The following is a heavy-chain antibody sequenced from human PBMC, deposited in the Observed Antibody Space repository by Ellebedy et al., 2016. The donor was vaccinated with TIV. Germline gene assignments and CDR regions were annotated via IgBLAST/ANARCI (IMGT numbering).Heavy chain of an antibody. D-gene: IGHD6-19*01. J-gene: IGHJ4*02. CDR3: ARGSKQWLVVDY. CDR2: IYSGGST. V-gene: IGHV3-66*01. CDR1: GFTVSSNY. Sequence: GESLKISCAASGFTVSSNYMSWVRQAPGKGLEWVSVIYSGGSTYYADSVKGRFTISRDNSKNSLYLQMNSLRAEDTAVYYCARGSKQWLVVDYWGQGTLVTVSS.